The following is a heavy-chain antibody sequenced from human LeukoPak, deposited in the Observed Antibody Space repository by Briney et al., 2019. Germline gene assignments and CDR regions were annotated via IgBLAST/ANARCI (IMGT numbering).Heavy chain of an antibody. V-gene: IGHV4-39*01. CDR3: ARASGVLPSFELANWFDT. CDR2: INYSGST. CDR1: GGSFRSSDYY. J-gene: IGHJ5*02. D-gene: IGHD3-9*01. Sequence: PSETLSLTCTVSGGSFRSSDYYWAWIRQPPGRGLEWIVTINYSGSTFYKARLKSRLTVSADTSRNQFYMKLSSVTAADTAVYYCARASGVLPSFELANWFDTWGQGSLVTVAS.